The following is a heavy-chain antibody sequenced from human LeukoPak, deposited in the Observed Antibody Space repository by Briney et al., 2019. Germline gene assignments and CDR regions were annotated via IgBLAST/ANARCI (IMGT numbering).Heavy chain of an antibody. J-gene: IGHJ6*02. CDR1: GGSISSGGYS. D-gene: IGHD2-2*01. CDR3: ASSTRSNMDV. V-gene: IGHV4-30-2*01. Sequence: SETLCLTCAVSGGSISSGGYSSSWIPQPPRKGLEWIGYIYHSGSTYYNPSLKSRVTISVDRSKNQFSLKLSSVTAADTAVYYCASSTRSNMDVWGQGTTVTVSS. CDR2: IYHSGST.